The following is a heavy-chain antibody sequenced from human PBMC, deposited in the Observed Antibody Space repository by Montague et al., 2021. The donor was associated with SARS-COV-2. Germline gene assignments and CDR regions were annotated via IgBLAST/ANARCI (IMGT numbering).Heavy chain of an antibody. CDR3: ARDKYYDILTGYYNY. CDR1: GFTFSSYS. V-gene: IGHV3-21*01. CDR2: ISSSSSYI. Sequence: SLRLSCAASGFTFSSYSMNWVRQAPGKGLEWVSSISSSSSYIYYADSVKGRFTISRDNAKNSLYLQMNSLRAGDTAVYYCARDKYYDILTGYYNYWGQGTLVTVSS. J-gene: IGHJ4*02. D-gene: IGHD3-9*01.